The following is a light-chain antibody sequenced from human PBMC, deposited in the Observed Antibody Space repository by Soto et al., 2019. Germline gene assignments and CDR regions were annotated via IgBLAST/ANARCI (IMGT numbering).Light chain of an antibody. CDR1: QGISNY. CDR2: AAS. J-gene: IGKJ1*01. V-gene: IGKV1-27*01. Sequence: DIQMTQSPSSLSASVGDRGTITCRASQGISNYLAWYQQKPGKVPKLLIYAASTLQSGVPSRFSGSGSGTDFTLTISSLQPDDVSTYYCQHYNSGPRTFGQGTKVEIK. CDR3: QHYNSGPRT.